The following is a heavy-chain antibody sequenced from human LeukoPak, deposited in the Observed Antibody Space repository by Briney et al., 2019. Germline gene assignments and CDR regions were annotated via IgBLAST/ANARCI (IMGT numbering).Heavy chain of an antibody. CDR1: TFTFSNYW. Sequence: GGSLRLSCAASTFTFSNYWKSWVRQAPGKGLEWVANIKQDGSEKYYVDSVKGRFTISRDNAKTSLYLQMNSLRAEDTAVYYCARDVLAAGATGTFDIWGQGTMVTVSS. CDR3: ARDVLAAGATGTFDI. J-gene: IGHJ3*02. D-gene: IGHD1-14*01. V-gene: IGHV3-7*03. CDR2: IKQDGSEK.